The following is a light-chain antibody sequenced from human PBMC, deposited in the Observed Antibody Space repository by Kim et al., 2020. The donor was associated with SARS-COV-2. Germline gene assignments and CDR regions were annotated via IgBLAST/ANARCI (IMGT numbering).Light chain of an antibody. V-gene: IGLV4-69*01. J-gene: IGLJ3*02. CDR3: QTWGTGIWV. Sequence: QLVLTQSPSASASLGASVKLTYTLSSGHSSYAIAWHQQQPEKGPRYLMKLNSDGSHSKGDGIPDRFSGSSSGAECYLTISSLQSEDEADYYCQTWGTGIWVFGGGTQLTVL. CDR1: SGHSSYA. CDR2: LNSDGSH.